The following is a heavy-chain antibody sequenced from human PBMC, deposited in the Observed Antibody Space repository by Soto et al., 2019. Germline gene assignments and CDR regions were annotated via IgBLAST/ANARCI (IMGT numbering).Heavy chain of an antibody. J-gene: IGHJ3*02. CDR3: ARGGSDAFDI. CDR2: IIPFLGIA. CDR1: GGTFSSYS. Sequence: QVQLVQSGAEVKKSGSSVKVSCKASGGTFSSYSISWVRQAPGQGLEWMGRIIPFLGIANYAQWFQGRVTITADKFTSTAYMELSSLRSEDTAVYYSARGGSDAFDIWGQGTMVTVSS. D-gene: IGHD1-26*01. V-gene: IGHV1-69*02.